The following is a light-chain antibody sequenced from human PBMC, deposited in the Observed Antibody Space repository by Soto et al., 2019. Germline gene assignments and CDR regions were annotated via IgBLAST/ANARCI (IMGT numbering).Light chain of an antibody. CDR3: QQYDESAT. V-gene: IGKV3-20*01. Sequence: EIVLTQSPGTLSLSPGEKATLSRRASQRVSASYLAWYQQKPGQAPRLLIYGASTRATGFPDRFSGSGSGTDFTLTINRPEPEDFAVYYCQQYDESATFGQGTKVDIK. CDR1: QRVSASY. CDR2: GAS. J-gene: IGKJ2*01.